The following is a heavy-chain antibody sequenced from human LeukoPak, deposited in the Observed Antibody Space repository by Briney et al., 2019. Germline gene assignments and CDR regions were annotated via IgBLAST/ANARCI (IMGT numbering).Heavy chain of an antibody. J-gene: IGHJ4*02. CDR2: ISSSSSTI. Sequence: GGSLRLSCAASGFTFSDYSMNWVRQAPGKGLEWVSYISSSSSTIYYADSVKGRFTISRDNSKNTLYLQMNSLRAEDTAVYYCAKDLGDYYDSSGYSYYFDYWGQGTLVTVSS. V-gene: IGHV3-48*01. D-gene: IGHD3-22*01. CDR3: AKDLGDYYDSSGYSYYFDY. CDR1: GFTFSDYS.